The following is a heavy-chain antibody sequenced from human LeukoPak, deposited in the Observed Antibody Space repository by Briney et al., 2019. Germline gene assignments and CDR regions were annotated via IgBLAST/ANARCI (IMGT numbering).Heavy chain of an antibody. J-gene: IGHJ4*02. V-gene: IGHV4-34*01. D-gene: IGHD4-17*01. CDR2: IYYSGST. CDR1: GGSFSGYY. CDR3: ARHLDYGDYLFDY. Sequence: PSETLSLTCAVYGGSFSGYYWSWIRQPPGKGLEWIGSIYYSGSTYYNPSLKSRVTISVDTSKNQFSLKLSSVTAADTAVYYCARHLDYGDYLFDYWGQGTLVTVSS.